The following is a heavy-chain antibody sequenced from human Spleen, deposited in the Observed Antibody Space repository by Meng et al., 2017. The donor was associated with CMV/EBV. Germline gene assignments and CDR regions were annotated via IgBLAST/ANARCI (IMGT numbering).Heavy chain of an antibody. D-gene: IGHD3-10*01. Sequence: GGSLRLSCVVSGYTFTSYDITWVRQAAGQGREWMGWMSPNSGDTAYAQKFQGRVTITRDTTISTAYMELSSLRSEDTAVYYCARMGLSGSHHSYYYGLDVWGQGTTVTVSS. J-gene: IGHJ6*02. CDR1: GYTFTSYD. CDR3: ARMGLSGSHHSYYYGLDV. CDR2: MSPNSGDT. V-gene: IGHV1-8*03.